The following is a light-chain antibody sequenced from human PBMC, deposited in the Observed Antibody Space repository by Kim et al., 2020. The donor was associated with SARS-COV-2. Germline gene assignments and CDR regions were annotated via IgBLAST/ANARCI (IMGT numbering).Light chain of an antibody. CDR1: QGIISY. CDR2: GGS. V-gene: IGKV1-9*01. J-gene: IGKJ5*01. CDR3: QQINNYPRIT. Sequence: SVVERGTSNCGASQGIISYLAGYQQEPGKAPKLLIYGGSTLQSGVPSRFSGGRSGTEFTLTISSLQPEDFATYYCQQINNYPRITFGQGTRLEIK.